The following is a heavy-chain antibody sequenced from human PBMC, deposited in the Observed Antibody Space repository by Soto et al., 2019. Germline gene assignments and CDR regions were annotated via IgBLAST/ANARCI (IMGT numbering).Heavy chain of an antibody. D-gene: IGHD2-8*01. V-gene: IGHV1-8*01. Sequence: ASVKVSCKASGYTFTSYDINWVRQATGQGLEWMGWMNPNSGNTGYAQKFQGRVTMTRNTSISTAYMELSSLRSEDTAVYYCARRRVLQELIVYGPLYYGMDVMGQGNTSAFSS. CDR1: GYTFTSYD. CDR3: ARRRVLQELIVYGPLYYGMDV. J-gene: IGHJ6*02. CDR2: MNPNSGNT.